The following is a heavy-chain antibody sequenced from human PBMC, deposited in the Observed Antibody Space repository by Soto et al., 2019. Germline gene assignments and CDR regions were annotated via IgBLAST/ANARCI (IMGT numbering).Heavy chain of an antibody. CDR1: GFTFTSSA. Sequence: SVKVSCKASGFTFTSSAVQRVRQARGQRLEWIGWIVVGSGNTNYAQKFQERVTITRDMSTSTAYMELSSLGSEDTAVYYCAAEKTDYYDSSGYYKTFDYWGKGTLVTVS. J-gene: IGHJ4*02. CDR2: IVVGSGNT. D-gene: IGHD3-22*01. CDR3: AAEKTDYYDSSGYYKTFDY. V-gene: IGHV1-58*01.